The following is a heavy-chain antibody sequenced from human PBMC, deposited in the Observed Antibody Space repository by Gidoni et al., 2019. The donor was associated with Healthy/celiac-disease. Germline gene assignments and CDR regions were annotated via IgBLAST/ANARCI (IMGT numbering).Heavy chain of an antibody. CDR3: ARGYGSGGSSDYFDY. CDR1: GAPIRRRNW. CDR2: IYRSGST. V-gene: IGHV4-4*02. D-gene: IGHD3-10*01. Sequence: QVQLQESGPGLVKPSATLSLTCAVSGAPIRRRNWWSWVRQPPGKGLEWIGEIYRSGSTNYNPSLKGRVAISVDKSKNQFSLKVTSVTAADTAVYYCARGYGSGGSSDYFDYWGQGSLVTVSS. J-gene: IGHJ4*02.